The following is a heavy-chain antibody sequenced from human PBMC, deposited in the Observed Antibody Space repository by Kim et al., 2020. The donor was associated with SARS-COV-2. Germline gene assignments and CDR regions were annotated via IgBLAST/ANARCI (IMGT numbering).Heavy chain of an antibody. J-gene: IGHJ6*03. V-gene: IGHV4-4*02. CDR3: ARVSGFWSGYFYDYYMDA. Sequence: SETLSLTCAVSGGSISSSNWWSWVRQPPGKGLEWIGEIYHSGSTNYNPSLKSRVTISVDKSKNQFSLKLSSVTAADTAVYYCARVSGFWSGYFYDYYMDAWGKGTT. CDR1: GGSISSSNW. D-gene: IGHD3-3*01. CDR2: IYHSGST.